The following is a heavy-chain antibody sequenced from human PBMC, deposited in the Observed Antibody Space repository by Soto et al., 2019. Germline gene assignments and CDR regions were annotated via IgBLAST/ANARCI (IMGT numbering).Heavy chain of an antibody. D-gene: IGHD2-2*02. CDR1: GFTFSSYA. CDR3: ALGLYCSSTSCYIYYYGMDV. Sequence: GGSLRLSCAASGFTFSSYAMSWARQAPGKGLEWVSAISGSGGSTYYADSVKGRFTISRDNSKNTLYLQMNSLRAEDTAVYYWALGLYCSSTSCYIYYYGMDVWGQGTTVTVSS. J-gene: IGHJ6*02. CDR2: ISGSGGST. V-gene: IGHV3-23*01.